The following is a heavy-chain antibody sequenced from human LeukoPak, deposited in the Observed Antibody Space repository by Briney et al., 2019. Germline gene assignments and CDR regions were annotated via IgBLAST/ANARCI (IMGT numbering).Heavy chain of an antibody. J-gene: IGHJ4*02. Sequence: PSETLSLTCTVSGGSISSYYWSWIRQPPGKGLEWIGYIFYNGDTKYNPSLRSRVTISVDTSKNQFSLKLSSVTAADTAVYYCARVGEGYYDNSGYYYGEFDYWGQGTLVTVSS. V-gene: IGHV4-59*01. D-gene: IGHD3-22*01. CDR2: IFYNGDT. CDR1: GGSISSYY. CDR3: ARVGEGYYDNSGYYYGEFDY.